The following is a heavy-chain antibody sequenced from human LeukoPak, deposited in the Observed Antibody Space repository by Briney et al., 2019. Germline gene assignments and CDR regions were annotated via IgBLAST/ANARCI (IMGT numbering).Heavy chain of an antibody. V-gene: IGHV5-51*01. D-gene: IGHD3-10*01. J-gene: IGHJ6*02. Sequence: GESLKISCKGSGYSFTSYWIGWVRQMPGNGLEWMGIIYPGDYDTRNSPSFQGQVTISADKSISTAYLQWSSLKASDTAMYYCARRNYYGSGSYHYGMDVWGQGTTVTVSS. CDR3: ARRNYYGSGSYHYGMDV. CDR2: IYPGDYDT. CDR1: GYSFTSYW.